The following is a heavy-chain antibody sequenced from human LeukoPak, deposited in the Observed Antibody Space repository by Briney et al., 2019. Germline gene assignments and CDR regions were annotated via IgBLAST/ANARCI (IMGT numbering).Heavy chain of an antibody. CDR2: INPNSGGT. CDR1: GYTFTAYY. Sequence: AASVKVSCKASGYTFTAYYMHWVRQAPGQGLEWMGWINPNSGGTNYAQKFQGRVTMTRDTSISTAYMELSRLRSDDTAVYYCAREATMLTNWFDPWGQGTLVTVSS. CDR3: AREATMLTNWFDP. D-gene: IGHD3-10*02. J-gene: IGHJ5*02. V-gene: IGHV1-2*02.